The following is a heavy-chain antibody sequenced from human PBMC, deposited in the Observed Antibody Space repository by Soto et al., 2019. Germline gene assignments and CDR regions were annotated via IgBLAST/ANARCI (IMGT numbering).Heavy chain of an antibody. CDR1: GFTFSHYA. Sequence: GGSLRLSCTASGFTFSHYALHWLRQTPGKGLEWVAYISYHGNTEKYADSVEGRFTISRDNYKKEVYLQMNSLRIEDTAVYYCARVGLNVFRAANDSYNWFEPWGQGTLVTVSS. CDR2: ISYHGNTE. V-gene: IGHV3-30*04. CDR3: ARVGLNVFRAANDSYNWFEP. D-gene: IGHD6-25*01. J-gene: IGHJ5*02.